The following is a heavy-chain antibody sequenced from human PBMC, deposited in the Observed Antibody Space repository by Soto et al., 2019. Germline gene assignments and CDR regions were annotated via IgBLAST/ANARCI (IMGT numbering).Heavy chain of an antibody. CDR2: ISSNGGST. D-gene: IGHD3-3*01. CDR3: VNEDFWSGSPY. J-gene: IGHJ4*02. CDR1: GFTFSSYA. Sequence: GESLKISCSASGFTFSSYAMHWVRQAPGKGLEYVSAISSNGGSTYYADSVKGRFTISRDNSKNTLYLQMSSLRAEDTAVYYCVNEDFWSGSPYWGQGTLVTVSS. V-gene: IGHV3-64D*08.